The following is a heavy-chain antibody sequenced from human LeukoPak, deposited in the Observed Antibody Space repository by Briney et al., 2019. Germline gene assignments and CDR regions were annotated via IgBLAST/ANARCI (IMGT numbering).Heavy chain of an antibody. J-gene: IGHJ4*02. CDR3: AREYSYGSLYYFDY. V-gene: IGHV3-21*01. D-gene: IGHD5-18*01. CDR1: GLNFSSYI. Sequence: SGGSLRLSCAASGLNFSSYIMNLVRPAPGKGLEWVSAIRSSSSYIYYADSVKGRFTISRDNAKNSLYLQMNSLRAEDTAVYYCAREYSYGSLYYFDYWGQGTLVTVSS. CDR2: IRSSSSYI.